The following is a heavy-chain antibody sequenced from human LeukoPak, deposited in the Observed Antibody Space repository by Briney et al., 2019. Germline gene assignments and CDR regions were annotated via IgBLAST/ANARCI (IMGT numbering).Heavy chain of an antibody. CDR3: ARGAGSYGGFDY. V-gene: IGHV3-53*01. D-gene: IGHD1-26*01. Sequence: GGSLRLSCAAYGFTVSSNYMSWVRQAPGKGLEWVSVIYSGGSTYYADSVRGRFTISRDTFKNRLYLQMNSLRAEDTAVYYCARGAGSYGGFDYWGQGTLVTVSS. CDR1: GFTVSSNY. CDR2: IYSGGST. J-gene: IGHJ4*02.